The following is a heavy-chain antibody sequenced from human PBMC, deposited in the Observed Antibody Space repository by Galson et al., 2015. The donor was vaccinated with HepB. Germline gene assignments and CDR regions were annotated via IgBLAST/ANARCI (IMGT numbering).Heavy chain of an antibody. V-gene: IGHV4-39*07. D-gene: IGHD3-3*01. CDR3: ARDPDYDFLFDY. Sequence: LSLTCTVSDATISSTTYYWGWIRQPPGKGLEWIGSIYFSGSTSYNPSLKSQVTISLDTSKNQFSLKLSSVTAADTAVYYCARDPDYDFLFDYWGQGTLVTVSS. CDR1: DATISSTTYY. CDR2: IYFSGST. J-gene: IGHJ4*02.